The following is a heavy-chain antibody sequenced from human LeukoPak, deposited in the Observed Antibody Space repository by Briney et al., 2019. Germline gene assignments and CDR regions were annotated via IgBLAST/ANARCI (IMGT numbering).Heavy chain of an antibody. D-gene: IGHD2-15*01. CDR1: GFTFSSYW. Sequence: GGSLRLSCAASGFTFSSYWMHWVRQAPGKGLEWVSTISTTGGSTYYADSVKGRFTISRDNSKNTLYLQMNSLRAEDTAVYNCAKDRGYCSGGSCYSFEAFDIWGQGTMVTVSS. CDR3: AKDRGYCSGGSCYSFEAFDI. CDR2: ISTTGGST. J-gene: IGHJ3*02. V-gene: IGHV3-23*01.